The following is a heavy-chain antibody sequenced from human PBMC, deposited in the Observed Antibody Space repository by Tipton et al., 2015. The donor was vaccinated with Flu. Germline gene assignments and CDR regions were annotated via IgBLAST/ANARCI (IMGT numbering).Heavy chain of an antibody. J-gene: IGHJ5*02. CDR2: IFHSGTT. V-gene: IGHV4-38-2*02. Sequence: TLSLTCAVFDYSITNGYFWGWIRQPPGKGLEWIGNIFHSGTTYYNPSPKSRVTISVDTSNNQISLKLNSVTAADTAVYYCARDWAKPGIQNWLDPWGQGTLVTVSS. CDR3: ARDWAKPGIQNWLDP. D-gene: IGHD5-18*01. CDR1: DYSITNGYF.